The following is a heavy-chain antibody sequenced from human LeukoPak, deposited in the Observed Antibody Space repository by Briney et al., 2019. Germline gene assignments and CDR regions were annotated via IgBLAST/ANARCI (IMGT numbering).Heavy chain of an antibody. CDR3: AVKVGATTYAAFDI. D-gene: IGHD1-26*01. V-gene: IGHV7-4-1*02. CDR2: INTNTGNP. J-gene: IGHJ3*02. Sequence: GASVKVSCKASGYTFTSYAMNWVRQAPGQGLEWMGWINTNTGNPTYAQGFTGRFVFSLDTSVSTAYLQISSLKAEDTAVYYCAVKVGATTYAAFDIRGQGTMVTVSS. CDR1: GYTFTSYA.